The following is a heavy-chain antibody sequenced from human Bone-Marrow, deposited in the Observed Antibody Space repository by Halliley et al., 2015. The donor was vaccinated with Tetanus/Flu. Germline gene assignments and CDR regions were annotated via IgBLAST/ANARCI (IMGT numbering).Heavy chain of an antibody. J-gene: IGHJ5*01. CDR3: AREREALTGTDWFDS. CDR2: IYYPGDT. V-gene: IGHV4-31*02. D-gene: IGHD3-10*01. Sequence: WIGHIYYPGDTYYNPSLKSRVIMSIDPSNKQFSLKLNSVTAADTAVYYCAREREALTGTDWFDSWGQGTLVTVSS.